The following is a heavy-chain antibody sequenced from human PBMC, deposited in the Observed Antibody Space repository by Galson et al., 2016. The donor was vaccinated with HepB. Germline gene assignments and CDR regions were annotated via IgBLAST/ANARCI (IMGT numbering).Heavy chain of an antibody. V-gene: IGHV6-1*01. J-gene: IGHJ6*02. Sequence: CAISGDSVYNNGAAWVWIRQSPSRGLEWLGRTFYRSTWENHYAGSVKNRITISQDTSRNQFPLHLNSVTPEDTACYYCARAVMLGRGMDVWGQGTTVTVSS. CDR3: ARAVMLGRGMDV. CDR2: TFYRSTWEN. CDR1: GDSVYNNGAA. D-gene: IGHD3-10*01.